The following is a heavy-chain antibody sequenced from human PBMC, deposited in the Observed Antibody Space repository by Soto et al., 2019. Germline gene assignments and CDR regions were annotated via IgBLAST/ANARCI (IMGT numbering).Heavy chain of an antibody. CDR3: AHDQGPYASGVNWFDP. J-gene: IGHJ5*02. V-gene: IGHV3-9*01. Sequence: VQLVESGGGLVQPGRSLRLSCAASGFTFDDYAMHWVRQAPGKGLEWVSGISWHSGNMGYADSVKGRFIISRDNAKHSVYLQMTSLRAEDTALYYCAHDQGPYASGVNWFDPWGQGTLVTVSS. CDR1: GFTFDDYA. D-gene: IGHD3-10*01. CDR2: ISWHSGNM.